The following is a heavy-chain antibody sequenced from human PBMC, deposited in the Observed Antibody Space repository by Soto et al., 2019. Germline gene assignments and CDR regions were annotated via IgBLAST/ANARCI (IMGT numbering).Heavy chain of an antibody. CDR1: GFTFSTYA. CDR2: ISGSGTSR. J-gene: IGHJ4*02. D-gene: IGHD3-10*01. V-gene: IGHV3-23*01. CDR3: AKELLRLGESLERYFDY. Sequence: GGSLRLSCAASGFTFSTYAMSWVRQAPGKGLEWVSAISGSGTSRYYADSAKGRFSISRDNSKNTLFLQLNSLRAEDTAVYYCAKELLRLGESLERYFDYWGQGTPVTVSS.